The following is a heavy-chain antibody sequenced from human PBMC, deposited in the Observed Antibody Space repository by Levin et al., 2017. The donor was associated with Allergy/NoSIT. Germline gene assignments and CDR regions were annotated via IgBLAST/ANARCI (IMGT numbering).Heavy chain of an antibody. CDR2: ISWDGYGT. D-gene: IGHD4-17*01. CDR3: AKALYLGTTVTPGPDY. J-gene: IGHJ4*02. Sequence: PTGGSLRLSCATFGFTFDDYAMYWVRQPPGKGLEWVSLISWDGYGTYYADSVRGRFTISRDNNKSSLYLQMNRLRTEDSALYYCAKALYLGTTVTPGPDYWGQGTLVSVSS. V-gene: IGHV3-43*01. CDR1: GFTFDDYA.